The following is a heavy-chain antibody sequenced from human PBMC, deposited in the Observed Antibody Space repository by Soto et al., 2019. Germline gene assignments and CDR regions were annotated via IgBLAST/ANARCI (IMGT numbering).Heavy chain of an antibody. CDR3: ARDPGSGSYRLRAVFDY. J-gene: IGHJ4*02. CDR2: ISYDGSNK. V-gene: IGHV3-30-3*01. D-gene: IGHD1-26*01. Sequence: QVQLVESGGGVVQPGRSLRLSCAASGFTFSSYAMHWVRQAPGKGLEWVAVISYDGSNKYYADSVKGRFTISRDNSKNTLYLQMNSLRAEDTAVYYCARDPGSGSYRLRAVFDYWGQGTLVTVSS. CDR1: GFTFSSYA.